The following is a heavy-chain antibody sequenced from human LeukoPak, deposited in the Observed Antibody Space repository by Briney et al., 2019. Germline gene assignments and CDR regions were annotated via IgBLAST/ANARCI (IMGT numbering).Heavy chain of an antibody. D-gene: IGHD3-22*01. J-gene: IGHJ4*02. Sequence: GGSLRPSCAASGFTFRSYAMSWGRPAPGERLGWALAISGSGTSKDYADSGKGRFTISRDNSKNTLYLQMNSLRAEDTAVYYCEGTYYYDSGDDYWGQGTLVTVSS. V-gene: IGHV3-23*01. CDR1: GFTFRSYA. CDR3: EGTYYYDSGDDY. CDR2: ISGSGTSK.